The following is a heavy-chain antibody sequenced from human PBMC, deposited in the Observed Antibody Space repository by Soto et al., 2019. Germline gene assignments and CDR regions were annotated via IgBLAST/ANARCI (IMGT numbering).Heavy chain of an antibody. CDR3: ARVDMVATIRFDY. Sequence: PSVTLSLTCTVSGGSFRSYYWSWIRQHPGRGLECIGYIYYSGSTNYNPSLKSRVTISLDTSKNQFSLKLTSVTAADTAVYYCARVDMVATIRFDYWGQGTLVTVS. V-gene: IGHV4-59*13. CDR2: IYYSGST. J-gene: IGHJ4*02. CDR1: GGSFRSYY. D-gene: IGHD5-12*01.